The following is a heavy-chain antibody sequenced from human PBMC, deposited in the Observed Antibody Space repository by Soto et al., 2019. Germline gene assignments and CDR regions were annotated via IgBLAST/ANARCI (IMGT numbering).Heavy chain of an antibody. J-gene: IGHJ6*02. CDR3: ARSAPYDFWTPTLPGATYGMDV. CDR1: GGTFSSYA. CDR2: IIPIFGTA. V-gene: IGHV1-69*13. Sequence: GASVKVSCKASGGTFSSYAISWVRQAPGQGLEWMGGIIPIFGTANYAQKFQGRVTITADESTSTAYMELSSLRSEDTAVYYCARSAPYDFWTPTLPGATYGMDVWGQGTTVTVSS. D-gene: IGHD3-3*01.